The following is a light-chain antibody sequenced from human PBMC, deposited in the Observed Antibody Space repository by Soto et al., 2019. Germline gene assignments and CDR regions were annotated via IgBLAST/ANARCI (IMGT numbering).Light chain of an antibody. CDR2: DAS. Sequence: EIMMTQSPGTLSVSPGEGATLSCRASQSVRSNLAWYQQKPGQAPRLLMYDASTRATGIPARFSGSGSGTEFTLTISSLQSEDFAVYYCQQYNNWPPWTFGQGTKVEIK. CDR3: QQYNNWPPWT. CDR1: QSVRSN. V-gene: IGKV3-15*01. J-gene: IGKJ1*01.